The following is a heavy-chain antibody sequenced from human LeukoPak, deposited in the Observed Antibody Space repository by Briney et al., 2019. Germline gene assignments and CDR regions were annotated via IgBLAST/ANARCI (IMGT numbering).Heavy chain of an antibody. V-gene: IGHV3-33*06. CDR3: AKDYGTRYFDY. CDR2: IWYDGSNK. CDR1: GFTFISYG. D-gene: IGHD3-10*01. Sequence: GRSLRLSCAASGFTFISYGMHWVRQAPGKGLEWVAVIWYDGSNKYYADSVKGRFTISRDNSKNTLCLQMNSLRAEDTAVYYCAKDYGTRYFDYWGQGTLVTVSS. J-gene: IGHJ4*02.